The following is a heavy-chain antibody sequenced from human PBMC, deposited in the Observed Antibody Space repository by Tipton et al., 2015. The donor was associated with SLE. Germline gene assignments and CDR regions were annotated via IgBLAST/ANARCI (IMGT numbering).Heavy chain of an antibody. V-gene: IGHV4-39*01. D-gene: IGHD3/OR15-3a*01. CDR3: ARLWTDWTFDY. Sequence: TLSLTCIVSGGSISNSDYYWGWIRQPPGKGLEWIGNIYYSGSTYYNPSLKSRVAISVETSRNQFSLKLSSVTAADTAVYYCARLWTDWTFDYWGQGTLVTVSS. J-gene: IGHJ4*02. CDR2: IYYSGST. CDR1: GGSISNSDYY.